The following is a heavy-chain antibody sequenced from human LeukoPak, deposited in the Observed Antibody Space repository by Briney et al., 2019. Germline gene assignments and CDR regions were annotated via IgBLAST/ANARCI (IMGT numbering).Heavy chain of an antibody. V-gene: IGHV3-11*04. D-gene: IGHD5-12*01. J-gene: IGHJ4*02. CDR1: GFTFSDYY. CDR2: ISSSGSTI. Sequence: GGSLRLSCAASGFTFSDYYMSWIRQAPGKGLEWVSYISSSGSTIYYADSVKGRFTISRDNAKNSLYLQMNSLRAEDTAVYYCARDSDIVATIHFDYWGQGTLVTVSS. CDR3: ARDSDIVATIHFDY.